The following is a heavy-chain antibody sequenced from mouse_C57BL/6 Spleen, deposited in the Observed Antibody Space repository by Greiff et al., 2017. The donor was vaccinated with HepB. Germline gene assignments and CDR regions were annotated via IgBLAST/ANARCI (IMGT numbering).Heavy chain of an antibody. V-gene: IGHV1-69*01. J-gene: IGHJ4*01. CDR2: IDPSDSYT. Sequence: QVQLQQPGAELVMPGASVKLSCKASGYTFTSYWMHWVKQRPGQGLEWIGEIDPSDSYTNYNQKFKGKSTLTVDKSSSTAYMQRSSLTSEDSAVYYCARGDGNDAMDYWGQGTSVTVSS. CDR1: GYTFTSYW. D-gene: IGHD1-1*01. CDR3: ARGDGNDAMDY.